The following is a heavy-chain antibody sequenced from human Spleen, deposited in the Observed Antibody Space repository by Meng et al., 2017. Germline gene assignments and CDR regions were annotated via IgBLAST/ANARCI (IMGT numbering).Heavy chain of an antibody. CDR1: GFTFSSYA. CDR2: ISYDGSNK. Sequence: GESLKISCAASGFTFSSYAMHWVRQAPGKGLEWVAVISYDGSNKYYADSVKGRFTISRDNSKNTLYLQMNSLRAEDTAVYYCARPASGYFDWLIPPYYYYGMDVWGQGTTVTVSS. D-gene: IGHD3-9*01. V-gene: IGHV3-30*04. J-gene: IGHJ6*02. CDR3: ARPASGYFDWLIPPYYYYGMDV.